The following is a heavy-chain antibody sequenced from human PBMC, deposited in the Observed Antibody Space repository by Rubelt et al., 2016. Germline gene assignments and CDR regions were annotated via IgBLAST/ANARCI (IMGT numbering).Heavy chain of an antibody. CDR2: GST. Sequence: GSTYYNPSLKSRVTISVDTSKNQFSLKLSSVTAADTAVYYCEGYAYYYGMDVWGQGTTVTVSS. J-gene: IGHJ6*02. V-gene: IGHV4-39*01. D-gene: IGHD1-1*01. CDR3: EGYAYYYGMDV.